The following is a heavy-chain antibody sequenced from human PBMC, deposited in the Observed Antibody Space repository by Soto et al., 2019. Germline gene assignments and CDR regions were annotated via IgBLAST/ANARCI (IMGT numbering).Heavy chain of an antibody. CDR1: GFTFSSYW. D-gene: IGHD3-3*01. Sequence: EVQLVESGGGLVQPGGSLRLSCAASGFTFSSYWMHWVRQAPGKGLVWVSRINSDGSSTSYADSVKGRFTISRDNAKNTLYLQMNSLRAEDTAVYYCASTHYDFWSGYYLNWFDPWGQGTLVTVSS. J-gene: IGHJ5*02. V-gene: IGHV3-74*01. CDR3: ASTHYDFWSGYYLNWFDP. CDR2: INSDGSST.